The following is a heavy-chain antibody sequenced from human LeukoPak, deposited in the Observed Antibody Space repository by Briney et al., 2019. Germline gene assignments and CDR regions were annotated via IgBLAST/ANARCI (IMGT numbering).Heavy chain of an antibody. CDR2: ISWNSGSI. D-gene: IGHD6-6*01. CDR3: ARDRGFEYSDTGSFDY. J-gene: IGHJ4*02. CDR1: GFTFDDYA. Sequence: PGGSLRLSCAASGFTFDDYAMHWVRQAPGKGLEWVSGISWNSGSIGYADSVKGRFTISRDNAKNSLYLQMNSLRAEDTAVYYCARDRGFEYSDTGSFDYWGQGTLVTISS. V-gene: IGHV3-9*01.